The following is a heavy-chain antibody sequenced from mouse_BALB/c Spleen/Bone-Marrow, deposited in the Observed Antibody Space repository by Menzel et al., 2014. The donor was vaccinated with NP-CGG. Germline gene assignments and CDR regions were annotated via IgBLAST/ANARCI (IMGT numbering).Heavy chain of an antibody. CDR2: ITIGGSYT. CDR1: GFTFSSYA. CDR3: ARRGENSLLRPRYFDV. J-gene: IGHJ1*01. Sequence: EVKLVESGGGLVKPGGSLRLSCAASGFTFSSYALSWVRQTPEKWLEWVATITIGGSYTFYPDSVRGRFTISRDNAKNTLYLQMSSLRSEDTAMYYCARRGENSLLRPRYFDVWGAGTTVTVSS. D-gene: IGHD1-2*01. V-gene: IGHV5-9-1*01.